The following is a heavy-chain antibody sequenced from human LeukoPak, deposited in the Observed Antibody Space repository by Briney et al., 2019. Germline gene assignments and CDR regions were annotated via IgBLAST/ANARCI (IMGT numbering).Heavy chain of an antibody. D-gene: IGHD3-22*01. J-gene: IGHJ4*02. V-gene: IGHV3-23*01. CDR2: ISPNADRT. Sequence: QPGGSLRLSCAASGFTFGSYAMSWVRQAPGKRLEWVSFISPNADRTSKADSVEGRFTISRDNPRNTLYLQMNSLRDDDTAVYYCAIMHGYYDGSGYWVQWGQGTLVTVSS. CDR1: GFTFGSYA. CDR3: AIMHGYYDGSGYWVQ.